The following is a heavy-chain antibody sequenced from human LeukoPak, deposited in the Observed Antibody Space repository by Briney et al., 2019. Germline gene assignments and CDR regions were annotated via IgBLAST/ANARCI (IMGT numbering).Heavy chain of an antibody. CDR3: ARDHYDFWSGYYWFDY. J-gene: IGHJ4*02. D-gene: IGHD3-3*01. CDR2: IFPSGGEI. Sequence: GGSLRLSCAASGFTFSTFAMIWVRQPPGKGLEWVSSIFPSGGEIHYADSVRGRFTISRDNSKSTLSLQMNSLRAEDTAIYYCARDHYDFWSGYYWFDYWGQGTLVTVSS. V-gene: IGHV3-23*01. CDR1: GFTFSTFA.